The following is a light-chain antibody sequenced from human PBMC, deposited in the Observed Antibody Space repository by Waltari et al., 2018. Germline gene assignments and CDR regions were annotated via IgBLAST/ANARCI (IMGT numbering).Light chain of an antibody. CDR3: QQTYSSPPEYT. J-gene: IGKJ2*01. V-gene: IGKV1-39*01. CDR2: VAS. CDR1: QSVSSY. Sequence: DTQMTQSPSSLSASVGDRVTITCRASQSVSSYVNWYQQKLGKAPKLLIYVASSLQSGVPSRFSGSGSGTDFTLTISSLQPEDFATYYCQQTYSSPPEYTFGQGTKLEIK.